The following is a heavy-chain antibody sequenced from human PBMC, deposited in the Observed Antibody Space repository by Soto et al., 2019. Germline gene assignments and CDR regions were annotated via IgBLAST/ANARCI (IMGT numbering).Heavy chain of an antibody. CDR2: LIPIFATA. CDR1: GGTFSSYA. Sequence: ASVKVSCKASGGTFSSYAVSCVRQAPGQGLEWMGGLIPIFATANYAQKFQGRVTITADESTNTAYMELRSLRSEDTALYYCARVYAATFFYYFDYWGQGTLVTVSS. V-gene: IGHV1-69*13. CDR3: ARVYAATFFYYFDY. D-gene: IGHD1-26*01. J-gene: IGHJ4*02.